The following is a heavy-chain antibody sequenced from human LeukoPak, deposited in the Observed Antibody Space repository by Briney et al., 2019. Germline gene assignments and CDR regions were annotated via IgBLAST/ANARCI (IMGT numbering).Heavy chain of an antibody. CDR3: ARGLGGGYDY. CDR2: INHSGST. V-gene: IGHV4-34*01. J-gene: IGHJ4*02. CDR1: GGSFSGYY. Sequence: PSETLSLTCAVYGGSFSGYYWSWIRQPPGKGLEWIGEINHSGSTNYNPSLKSRVTISVDTSKSQFSLKLSSVTAADTAVYYCARGLGGGYDYWGQGTLVTVSS. D-gene: IGHD3-16*01.